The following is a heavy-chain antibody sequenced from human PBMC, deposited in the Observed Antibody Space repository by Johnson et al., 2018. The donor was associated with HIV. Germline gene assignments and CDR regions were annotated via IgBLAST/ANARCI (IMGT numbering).Heavy chain of an antibody. Sequence: QVQLVESGGGVVQPGRSLRLSCAASGFTFSDYYMSWIRQAPGKGLEWVSYISGSGIDIYYADSVKGRFTISRDNAKNSLYLQMNSLRAEDTAVYYCARDWVIGDAFDIWGQGTKVTVSS. D-gene: IGHD2-21*01. CDR2: ISGSGIDI. J-gene: IGHJ3*02. CDR1: GFTFSDYY. V-gene: IGHV3-11*04. CDR3: ARDWVIGDAFDI.